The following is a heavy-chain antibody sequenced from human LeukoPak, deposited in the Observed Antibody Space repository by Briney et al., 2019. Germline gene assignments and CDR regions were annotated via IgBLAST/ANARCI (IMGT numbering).Heavy chain of an antibody. Sequence: PGRSLRLSCAASGFTFSSYGMYWVRQAPGKGLEWVAVIWYDGSNKYYVDSVKGRFTISRDNSKNTLYLQMNSLRAEDTAVYYCAKDPCSSTSCYYFDYWGQGTLVTVSS. V-gene: IGHV3-33*06. CDR3: AKDPCSSTSCYYFDY. CDR2: IWYDGSNK. J-gene: IGHJ4*02. CDR1: GFTFSSYG. D-gene: IGHD2-2*01.